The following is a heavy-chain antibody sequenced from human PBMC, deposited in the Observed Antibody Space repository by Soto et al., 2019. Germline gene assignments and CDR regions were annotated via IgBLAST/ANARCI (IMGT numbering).Heavy chain of an antibody. CDR1: GFTFSSYG. CDR2: IWYDGSNK. CDR3: AKDRRGRLTTLDY. D-gene: IGHD3-16*01. Sequence: GGSLRLSCVGSGFTFSSYGLYWVRQAPGKGLEWVAVIWYDGSNKYYADSVRGRFTISRDNSKNTVYLEMNSLRAEDTAVYYCAKDRRGRLTTLDYWGQGTLVTVSS. V-gene: IGHV3-33*06. J-gene: IGHJ4*02.